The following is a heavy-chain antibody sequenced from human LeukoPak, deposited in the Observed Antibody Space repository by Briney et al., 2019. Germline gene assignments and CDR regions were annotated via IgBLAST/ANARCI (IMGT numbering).Heavy chain of an antibody. CDR2: ISSSSSTI. D-gene: IGHD3-9*01. Sequence: PGGSLRLSCAASGFTFSSYSMNRVRQAPGKGLEWVSYISSSSSTIYYADSVKGRFTISRDNAKNSLYLQMNSLRDEDTAVYYCARDYDILTGYRFDYWGQGTLVTVSS. CDR3: ARDYDILTGYRFDY. CDR1: GFTFSSYS. V-gene: IGHV3-48*02. J-gene: IGHJ4*02.